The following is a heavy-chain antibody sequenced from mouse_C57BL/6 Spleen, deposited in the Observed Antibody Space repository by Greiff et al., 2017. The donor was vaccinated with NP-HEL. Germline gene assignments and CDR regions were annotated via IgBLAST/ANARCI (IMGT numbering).Heavy chain of an antibody. Sequence: VQLQQSGAELVKPGASVKLSCTASGFNITDYYMHWVKQRTEQGLEWIGRIDPADGETKYAPKFQGKATITADTSSTTAYLQLSSLTSEDTAVYYGASRATTVSWYFDVWGTGTTVTVSS. CDR2: IDPADGET. CDR3: ASRATTVSWYFDV. V-gene: IGHV14-2*01. CDR1: GFNITDYY. D-gene: IGHD1-1*01. J-gene: IGHJ1*03.